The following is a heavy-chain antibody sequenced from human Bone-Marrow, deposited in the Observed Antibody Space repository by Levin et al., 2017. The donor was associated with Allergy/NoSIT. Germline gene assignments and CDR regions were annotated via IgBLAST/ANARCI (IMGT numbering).Heavy chain of an antibody. CDR1: GFTFSSYA. CDR2: ISGSGGSI. V-gene: IGHV3-23*01. J-gene: IGHJ4*02. Sequence: GGSLRLSCAASGFTFSSYAMSWVRQAPGKGLEWVSAISGSGGSIYYADSVKGRFTISRDNSKNTLYLQMNSLRAEDTAVYYCAKNGRAVAGTKKYYFDYWGQGTLVTVSS. D-gene: IGHD6-19*01. CDR3: AKNGRAVAGTKKYYFDY.